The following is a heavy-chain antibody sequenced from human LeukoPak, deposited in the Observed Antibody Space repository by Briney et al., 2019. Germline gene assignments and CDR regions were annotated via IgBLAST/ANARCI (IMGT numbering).Heavy chain of an antibody. CDR3: ARDYNWSPDY. J-gene: IGHJ4*02. CDR2: ISSRDNTK. CDR1: GFTFSSYE. D-gene: IGHD1-20*01. V-gene: IGHV3-48*03. Sequence: GGSLRLSCAASGFTFSSYEMNWARQAPGKGLEWVSYISSRDNTKYYADSVKGRFTISRDNAKNSLYLQMNSLRAEDTAVYYCARDYNWSPDYWGQGTLVTVSS.